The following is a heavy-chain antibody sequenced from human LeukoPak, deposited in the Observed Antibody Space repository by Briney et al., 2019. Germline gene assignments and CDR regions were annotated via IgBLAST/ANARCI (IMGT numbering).Heavy chain of an antibody. D-gene: IGHD6-13*01. Sequence: PSETLSLTCTVSGGSISSYYWSWIRQPPGKGLEWIGYIYYSGSTNYNPSLKSRVTISVDTSKNQFSLKLSSVTAADTAVYYCARNPKAAACYFDYWGQGTLVTVSS. J-gene: IGHJ4*02. CDR1: GGSISSYY. V-gene: IGHV4-59*08. CDR2: IYYSGST. CDR3: ARNPKAAACYFDY.